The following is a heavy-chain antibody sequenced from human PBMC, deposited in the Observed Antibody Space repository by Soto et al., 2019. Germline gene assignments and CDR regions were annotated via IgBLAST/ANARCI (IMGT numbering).Heavy chain of an antibody. D-gene: IGHD5-18*01. CDR3: AREAGRLTGGYRPIRVLWWFDP. Sequence: SETLSLTCTVSGGPISSNNWWNWVRQSPEKGLQWIGEIDHSGRTKYNPSLRGRVTISVDTSKNQFSLSLSSVTAADTAVYYCAREAGRLTGGYRPIRVLWWFDPWGQGTLVTV. CDR2: IDHSGRT. J-gene: IGHJ5*02. V-gene: IGHV4-4*02. CDR1: GGPISSNNW.